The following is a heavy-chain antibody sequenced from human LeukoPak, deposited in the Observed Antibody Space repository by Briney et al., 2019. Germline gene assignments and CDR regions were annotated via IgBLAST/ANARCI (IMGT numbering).Heavy chain of an antibody. CDR1: GGSFSGYY. V-gene: IGHV4-59*01. J-gene: IGHJ6*02. CDR2: IYYSGST. CDR3: ARDTIEYGMDV. D-gene: IGHD5-24*01. Sequence: SETLSLTCAVYGGSFSGYYWSWIRQPPGKGLEWIGYIYYSGSTNYNPSLKSRVTISVDTSKNQFSLKLSSVTAADTAVYYCARDTIEYGMDVWGQGTTVTVSS.